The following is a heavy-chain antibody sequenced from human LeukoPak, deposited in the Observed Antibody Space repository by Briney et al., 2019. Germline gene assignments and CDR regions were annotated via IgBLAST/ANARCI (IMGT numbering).Heavy chain of an antibody. Sequence: GASVKVSCKASGGTFSSYAISWVRQAPGQGLEWMGGIIPIFGTANYAQKLQGRVTMTTDTSTSTAYMELRSLRSDDTAVYYCARGGGYSYGYGGYWGQGTLVTVSS. D-gene: IGHD5-18*01. CDR2: IIPIFGTA. J-gene: IGHJ4*02. CDR1: GGTFSSYA. CDR3: ARGGGYSYGYGGY. V-gene: IGHV1-69*05.